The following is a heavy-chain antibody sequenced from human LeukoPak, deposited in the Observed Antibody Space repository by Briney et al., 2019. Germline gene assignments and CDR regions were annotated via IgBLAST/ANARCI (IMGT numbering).Heavy chain of an antibody. D-gene: IGHD3-3*01. Sequence: SETLSLTCTVSGASFISYYWSWIRQPAGKGLEWIGHIYTSGSTNYNPSLKSRVTISVDTSKNQFSLKLTSVTAADTAVYYCARDRFNNYADYWGQGTQVTVSS. CDR3: ARDRFNNYADY. J-gene: IGHJ4*02. V-gene: IGHV4-4*07. CDR1: GASFISYY. CDR2: IYTSGST.